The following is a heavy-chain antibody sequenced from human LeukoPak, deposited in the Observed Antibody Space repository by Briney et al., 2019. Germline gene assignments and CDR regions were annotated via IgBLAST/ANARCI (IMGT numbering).Heavy chain of an antibody. CDR2: INPNNGAT. Sequence: ASVKVSCKASGYTFTGYYMHWVRQAPGQGLEWMGRINPNNGATNYAQKLQGRVTMTTDTSTSTAYMELRSLRSDDTAVYYCARGQYSYGRHRSTIDYWGQGTLVTVSS. V-gene: IGHV1-2*06. J-gene: IGHJ4*02. CDR1: GYTFTGYY. D-gene: IGHD5-18*01. CDR3: ARGQYSYGRHRSTIDY.